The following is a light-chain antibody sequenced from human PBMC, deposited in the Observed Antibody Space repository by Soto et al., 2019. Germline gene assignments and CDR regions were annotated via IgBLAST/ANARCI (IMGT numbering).Light chain of an antibody. CDR3: QHYGSSPWT. CDR1: QTVGSTY. Sequence: EIVLTQSPATLSLSPGERATLSCGASQTVGSTYLAWYHQKPGLAPRLLIYDTSSRATGIPDRFSGSGSGTDFTLTSSRLEPEDFAVYSCQHYGSSPWTFGQGAKVEIK. CDR2: DTS. J-gene: IGKJ1*01. V-gene: IGKV3D-20*01.